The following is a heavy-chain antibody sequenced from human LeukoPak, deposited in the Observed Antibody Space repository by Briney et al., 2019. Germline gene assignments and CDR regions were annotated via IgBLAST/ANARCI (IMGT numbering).Heavy chain of an antibody. CDR1: GFTFSSYS. CDR3: ASLSLRWSDY. CDR2: ISSSSSTI. Sequence: GGSLRLSCAASGFTFSSYSMNWVRQAPGKGLEWVSYISSSSSTIYYADSVKGRFTISRDNAKNSLYLPMNSLRAEDTAVYYCASLSLRWSDYWGQGTLVTVSS. D-gene: IGHD4-23*01. V-gene: IGHV3-48*04. J-gene: IGHJ4*02.